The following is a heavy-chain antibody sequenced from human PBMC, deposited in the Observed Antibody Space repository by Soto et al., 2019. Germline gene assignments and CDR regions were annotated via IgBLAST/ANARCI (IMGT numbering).Heavy chain of an antibody. J-gene: IGHJ4*02. CDR3: ARRKVRFHFDD. Sequence: QLQLQESGPGLVKPSETLSLTCTVSGASISSSSYYWGWIRQPPGKGLEWIGNIYYSGITYYNPSLKSRVTISVDTSKNQFSLKVNSVTAADTAVYYCARRKVRFHFDDWGQGTLATVSS. CDR1: GASISSSSYY. CDR2: IYYSGIT. V-gene: IGHV4-39*01. D-gene: IGHD3-10*01.